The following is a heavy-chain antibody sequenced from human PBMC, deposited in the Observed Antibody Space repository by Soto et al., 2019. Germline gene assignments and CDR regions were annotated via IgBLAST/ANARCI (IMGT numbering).Heavy chain of an antibody. J-gene: IGHJ4*02. V-gene: IGHV4-59*08. CDR2: IYYAGTT. Sequence: SETLSLTCTVSDGSISPYYWSWIRQPPGKGLEWIGYIYYAGTTTYNPSLKSRVSISVDTSKNEVSLKLTSVTAADTAVYYCARLGGYYQALDSWGQGTLVTVSS. CDR3: ARLGGYYQALDS. D-gene: IGHD3-22*01. CDR1: DGSISPYY.